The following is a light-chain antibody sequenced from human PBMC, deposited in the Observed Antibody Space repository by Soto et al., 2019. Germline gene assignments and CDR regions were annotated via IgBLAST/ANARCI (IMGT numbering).Light chain of an antibody. J-gene: IGKJ5*01. V-gene: IGKV1-5*01. CDR3: QQYKSFSMIT. CDR2: DAS. CDR1: QSISRW. Sequence: DIQMTRSPSTLSASVGDRVTITCRASQSISRWLAWYQQKPGKAPKILISDASILESGVPSRFSGTGSGTEFTLTISSLQPDDFATYFCQQYKSFSMITFGQGTRLEIK.